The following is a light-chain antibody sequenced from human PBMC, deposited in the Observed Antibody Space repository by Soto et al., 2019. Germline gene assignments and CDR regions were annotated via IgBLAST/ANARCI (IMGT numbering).Light chain of an antibody. Sequence: DIQMTQSPSTLSASVGDRVTITCRASQSISGWLAWYQQKPGKAPTLLIYEASSLESGVPSRFRGSGSGTDFTLTISRLQHDDFATYYCQQYNSYPWTFGQGTKVEIK. CDR2: EAS. V-gene: IGKV1-5*03. J-gene: IGKJ1*01. CDR3: QQYNSYPWT. CDR1: QSISGW.